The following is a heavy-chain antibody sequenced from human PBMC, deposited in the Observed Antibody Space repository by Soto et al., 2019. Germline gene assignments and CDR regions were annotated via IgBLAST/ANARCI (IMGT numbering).Heavy chain of an antibody. CDR2: IIPIFGTA. J-gene: IGHJ6*02. CDR3: ARERRGGGYNYYGMDV. V-gene: IGHV1-69*13. D-gene: IGHD2-15*01. Sequence: SVKVSCKASGGTFSSYAISWVRQAPGQGLEWMGGIIPIFGTANYAQKFQGRITIAADESTSTAYMELSSLRSEDTAVYYCARERRGGGYNYYGMDVWGQGTTVTVSS. CDR1: GGTFSSYA.